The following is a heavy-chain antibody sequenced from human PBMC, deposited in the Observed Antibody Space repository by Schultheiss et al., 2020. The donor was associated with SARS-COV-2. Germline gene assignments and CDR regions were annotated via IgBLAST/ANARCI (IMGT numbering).Heavy chain of an antibody. Sequence: SETLSITFAVYGESFSGYYWRWIRQTPGKGLEWMGYIYYSGSTYYTPSLKSLVSISLDTSKNQFSLKLTSVTAADTAIYYCARTGHYFDNSGIDYWGQGTLVTVSS. CDR1: GESFSGYY. J-gene: IGHJ4*02. CDR3: ARTGHYFDNSGIDY. CDR2: IYYSGST. V-gene: IGHV4-34*09. D-gene: IGHD3-22*01.